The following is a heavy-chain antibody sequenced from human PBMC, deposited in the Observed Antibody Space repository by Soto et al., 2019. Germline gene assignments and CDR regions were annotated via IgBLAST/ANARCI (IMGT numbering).Heavy chain of an antibody. Sequence: SVKVSCKASGGTFSSYAISWVRQAPGQGLEWMGGIIPIFGTANYAQKFQGRVTITADESTSTAYMELSSLRSEDTAVHYCARGSRATYYYDSSGYYSYYWGQGTLVTVSS. J-gene: IGHJ4*02. D-gene: IGHD3-22*01. CDR1: GGTFSSYA. CDR3: ARGSRATYYYDSSGYYSYY. V-gene: IGHV1-69*13. CDR2: IIPIFGTA.